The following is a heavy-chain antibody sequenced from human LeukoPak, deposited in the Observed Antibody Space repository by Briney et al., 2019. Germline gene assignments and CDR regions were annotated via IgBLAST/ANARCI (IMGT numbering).Heavy chain of an antibody. CDR1: GFTFSSYG. CDR2: ISGSGGST. Sequence: GGSLRLSCAASGFTFSSYGMSWVRQAPGKGLEWVSAISGSGGSTYYADSVKGRFTISRDNSKNTLYLQMNSLRAEDTAVYYCAARYFAGYFDYWGQGTLVTVSS. CDR3: AARYFAGYFDY. D-gene: IGHD3-9*01. J-gene: IGHJ4*02. V-gene: IGHV3-23*01.